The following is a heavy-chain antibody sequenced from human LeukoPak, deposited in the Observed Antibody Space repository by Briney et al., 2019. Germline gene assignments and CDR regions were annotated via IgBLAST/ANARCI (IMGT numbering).Heavy chain of an antibody. D-gene: IGHD1-26*01. Sequence: ASVKVSCKASGYTFTSYGISWVRQAPGQGLEWMGWISAYNGNTNYAQKLQGRVTMTTDTSTSTAYMELRGLRSDDTAVYYCARDIVGATKGWFDPWGQGTLVTVSS. CDR2: ISAYNGNT. V-gene: IGHV1-18*01. CDR3: ARDIVGATKGWFDP. CDR1: GYTFTSYG. J-gene: IGHJ5*02.